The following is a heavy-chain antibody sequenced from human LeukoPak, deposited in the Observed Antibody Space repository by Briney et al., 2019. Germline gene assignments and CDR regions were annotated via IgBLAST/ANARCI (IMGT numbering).Heavy chain of an antibody. V-gene: IGHV3-30-3*01. CDR3: ASEIGSSSD. CDR1: GFTFSNYA. D-gene: IGHD6-6*01. J-gene: IGHJ4*02. CDR2: LSYDGSNK. Sequence: GGSPRLSCAASGFTFSNYAMHWVRQAPGKGLEWVAVLSYDGSNKYYADSVKGRFTISRDNSKNTLYLQMNSLRAEDTAVYYCASEIGSSSDWGQGTLVTVSS.